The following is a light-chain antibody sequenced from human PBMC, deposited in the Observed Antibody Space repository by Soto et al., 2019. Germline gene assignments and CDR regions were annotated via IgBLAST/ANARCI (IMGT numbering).Light chain of an antibody. CDR1: SSDVGGYNY. Sequence: QSALTQPPSASGSPGQSVTISCTGTSSDVGGYNYVSWYQQHSGKAPKLVIYEVSKRPSGVPDRFSGSKSGNTASLTVSGLQAEDEADYYCSSYAGSNNLVVFGGGTQLTVL. CDR2: EVS. J-gene: IGLJ2*01. CDR3: SSYAGSNNLVV. V-gene: IGLV2-8*01.